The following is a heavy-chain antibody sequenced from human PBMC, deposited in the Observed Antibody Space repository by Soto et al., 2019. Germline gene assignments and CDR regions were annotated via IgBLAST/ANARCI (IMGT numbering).Heavy chain of an antibody. Sequence: SETLSLTCSVADDSINSDKYYWGWIRQPPGKGLEWIGSIYYRGNAYYNPSLQTRVTISLDKSRSQFSLKLNSVTAADSAVYFCARLGGLATISYYFDFWGPGALVTVSS. D-gene: IGHD3-16*01. J-gene: IGHJ4*02. CDR2: IYYRGNA. CDR3: ARLGGLATISYYFDF. V-gene: IGHV4-39*01. CDR1: DDSINSDKYY.